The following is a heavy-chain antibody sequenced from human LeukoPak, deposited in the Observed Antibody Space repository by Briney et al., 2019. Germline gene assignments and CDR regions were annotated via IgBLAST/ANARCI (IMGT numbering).Heavy chain of an antibody. Sequence: SQTLSLTFAISGDSVSINSAAWNWIRQSPSRGLEWLGRTYYRSKWYNDYAVSVKSRITINPDTSKNQFSLQLNSVTPEDTAVYYCARATIAARDYYYYYYGMDVWGQGTTVTVSS. CDR3: ARATIAARDYYYYYYGMDV. J-gene: IGHJ6*02. CDR1: GDSVSINSAA. D-gene: IGHD6-6*01. V-gene: IGHV6-1*01. CDR2: TYYRSKWYN.